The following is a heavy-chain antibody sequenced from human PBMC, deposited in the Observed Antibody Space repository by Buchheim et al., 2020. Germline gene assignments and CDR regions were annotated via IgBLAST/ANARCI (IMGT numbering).Heavy chain of an antibody. Sequence: QVQLQQWGAGLLKPSETLSLTCAVSGGSFSGYYYNWIRQPPGKGLEWIGSLNHRGTTYYNPSPKNRVTITADVSTKQMSLELRSVAAADTAVYYCAREPVAVTATLNWFDPWGQGTL. V-gene: IGHV4-34*01. CDR1: GGSFSGYY. J-gene: IGHJ5*02. D-gene: IGHD2-21*02. CDR2: LNHRGTT. CDR3: AREPVAVTATLNWFDP.